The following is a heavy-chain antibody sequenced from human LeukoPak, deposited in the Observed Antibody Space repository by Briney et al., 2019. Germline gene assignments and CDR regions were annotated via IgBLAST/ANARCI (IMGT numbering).Heavy chain of an antibody. CDR2: IYYSGST. J-gene: IGHJ4*02. D-gene: IGHD4-17*01. CDR3: ARDYGRNIPFDY. V-gene: IGHV4-39*02. Sequence: PSETLSLTCTVSGGSISSSSYYWGWIRQPPGKGLEWIGSIYYSGSTYYNPSLKSRVTISVDTSENQFSLKLSSVTAADTAVYYCARDYGRNIPFDYWGQGTLVTVSS. CDR1: GGSISSSSYY.